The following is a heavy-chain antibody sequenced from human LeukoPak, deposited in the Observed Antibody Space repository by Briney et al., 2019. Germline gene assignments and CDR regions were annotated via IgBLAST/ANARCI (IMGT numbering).Heavy chain of an antibody. Sequence: PGGSLRLSCAASGFTFSSYGMHWVRQAPGKGLEWVAFIRYDGSNKYYADSVKGRFTISRDNSKNTLYLQMDSLRAEDTAVYYCAKDKEAAAGTWAFDYWGQGTLVTVSS. J-gene: IGHJ4*02. CDR1: GFTFSSYG. V-gene: IGHV3-30*02. CDR3: AKDKEAAAGTWAFDY. D-gene: IGHD6-13*01. CDR2: IRYDGSNK.